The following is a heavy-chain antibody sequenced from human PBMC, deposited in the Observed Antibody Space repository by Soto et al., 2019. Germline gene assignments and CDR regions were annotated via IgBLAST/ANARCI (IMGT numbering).Heavy chain of an antibody. CDR3: ARGPGGPDGPGDY. V-gene: IGHV1-3*01. CDR1: GYTFTSYA. CDR2: INAGNGNT. D-gene: IGHD2-15*01. J-gene: IGHJ4*02. Sequence: QVQLVQSRAEVKKPGASVKVCCKASGYTFTSYAMHWVRQAPGQRLEWMGWINAGNGNTKYSQKFQGRVTITRDTSASTAYMELSSLRSEDTAVYYCARGPGGPDGPGDYWGQGTMVTVSS.